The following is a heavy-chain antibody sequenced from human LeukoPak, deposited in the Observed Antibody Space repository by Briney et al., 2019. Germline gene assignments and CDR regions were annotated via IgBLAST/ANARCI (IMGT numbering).Heavy chain of an antibody. CDR1: GFTFSSYS. CDR3: ARDQASGSYFY. V-gene: IGHV3-21*01. Sequence: GGSLRLSCAASGFTFSSYSMNWVRQAPGKGLEWVSSISSSSYIYYADSVKGRFTISRDNAKNSLYLQMNSLRAEDTAVYYCARDQASGSYFYWGQGTLVTVSS. J-gene: IGHJ4*02. D-gene: IGHD1-26*01. CDR2: ISSSSYI.